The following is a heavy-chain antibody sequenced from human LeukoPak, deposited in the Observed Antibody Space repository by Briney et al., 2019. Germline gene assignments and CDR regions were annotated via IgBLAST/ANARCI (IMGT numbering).Heavy chain of an antibody. CDR1: GFTFSSHG. CDR2: IWYDGSNK. J-gene: IGHJ4*02. V-gene: IGHV3-33*08. CDR3: ARDVYGDPMNFDY. D-gene: IGHD4-17*01. Sequence: GGSLRLSCAASGFTFSSHGMHWVRQAPGKGLEWVAVIWYDGSNKYYADSVKGRFTISRDNSKNTLYLQMNSLRAEDTAVYYCARDVYGDPMNFDYWGQGTLVTVSS.